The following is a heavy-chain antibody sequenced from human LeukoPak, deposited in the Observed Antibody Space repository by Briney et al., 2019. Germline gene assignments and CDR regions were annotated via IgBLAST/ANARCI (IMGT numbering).Heavy chain of an antibody. V-gene: IGHV3-48*01. D-gene: IGHD3-16*02. J-gene: IGHJ4*02. CDR1: GFTFSSYS. CDR2: ISSSSSTI. CDR3: ARDYVWGSYRYNSYGY. Sequence: GGSLRLSCAASGFTFSSYSMNWVRQAPGKGLEWVSYISSSSSTIYYADSVKGRFTISRDNAKNSLYLQMNGLRAEDTAVYYCARDYVWGSYRYNSYGYWGQGTLVTVSS.